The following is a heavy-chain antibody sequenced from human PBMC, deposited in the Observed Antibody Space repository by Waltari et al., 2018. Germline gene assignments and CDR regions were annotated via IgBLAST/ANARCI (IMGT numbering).Heavy chain of an antibody. Sequence: EVQLVESGGGLVKPGGSLRLSCAASGFTFSSYSMNWVRQAPGKGLEWVSSISSSSSYIYYADSVKGRFTISRDNAKNLLYLQMNSLRAEDTAVYYSAPWKAVAGTSDYWGQGTLVTVSS. CDR2: ISSSSSYI. CDR3: APWKAVAGTSDY. CDR1: GFTFSSYS. V-gene: IGHV3-21*01. J-gene: IGHJ4*02. D-gene: IGHD6-19*01.